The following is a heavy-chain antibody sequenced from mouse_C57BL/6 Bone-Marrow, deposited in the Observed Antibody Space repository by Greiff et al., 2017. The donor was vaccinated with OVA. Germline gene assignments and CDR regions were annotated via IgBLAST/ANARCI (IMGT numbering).Heavy chain of an antibody. CDR1: GYAFTSSW. D-gene: IGHD1-1*01. CDR2: IFPGDGDT. J-gene: IGHJ1*03. V-gene: IGHV1-82*01. CDR3: ARPYYYYGSSWYFDV. Sequence: QVQLQQSGPELVKPGASVTLSCTASGYAFTSSWLNWVKQRPGKGLEWIGRIFPGDGDTNYNGKFKGKATLTADKSSSPAYRQLSSLTSEDSAVYFWARPYYYYGSSWYFDVWGTGTTVTVSS.